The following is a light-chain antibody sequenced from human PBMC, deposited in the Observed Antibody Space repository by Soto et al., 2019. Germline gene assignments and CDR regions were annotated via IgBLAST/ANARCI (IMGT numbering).Light chain of an antibody. Sequence: DIQMTQSPSTLSASVGDRVTITCRASQSISTWLAWYQQKPGKAPKLLIYDASNLESGVPSRFSGSASGTEFTLTISSLQPDDFATYYCQQYNIYPYTFGQGTKLEIK. J-gene: IGKJ2*01. CDR2: DAS. V-gene: IGKV1-5*01. CDR3: QQYNIYPYT. CDR1: QSISTW.